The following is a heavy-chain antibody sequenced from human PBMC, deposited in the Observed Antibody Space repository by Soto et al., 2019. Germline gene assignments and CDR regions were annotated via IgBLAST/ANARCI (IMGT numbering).Heavy chain of an antibody. CDR3: ARTDPFDSSGFPFDY. CDR2: ISAYNGNT. V-gene: IGHV1-18*01. J-gene: IGHJ4*02. Sequence: ASVKVSCKASGYTFNTFGITWVRQAPGQGLEWMGWISAYNGNTNYAQKLQGRVTMTTDTSTSTAYMELRSLRSDDTAVYYCARTDPFDSSGFPFDYWGQGTLVTVSS. D-gene: IGHD3-22*01. CDR1: GYTFNTFG.